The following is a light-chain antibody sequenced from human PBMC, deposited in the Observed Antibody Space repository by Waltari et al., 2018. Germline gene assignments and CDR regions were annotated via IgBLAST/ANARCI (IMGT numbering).Light chain of an antibody. CDR2: DVN. J-gene: IGLJ2*01. V-gene: IGLV2-14*03. CDR3: SSYTSVTTFVV. CDR1: SDDIGNFYY. Sequence: QSALTQPASVSGSPGQSITISCTGTSDDIGNFYYVSLYHQRPGTAPKPILYDVNKRPSWVSNRFSGSKSGNTASLTISGLQAEDGADYYCSSYTSVTTFVVFGGGTKLTVL.